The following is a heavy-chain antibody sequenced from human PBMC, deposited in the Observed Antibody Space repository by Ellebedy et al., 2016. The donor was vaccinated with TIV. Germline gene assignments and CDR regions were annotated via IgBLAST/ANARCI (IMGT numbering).Heavy chain of an antibody. CDR1: GFSFSEHW. Sequence: GGSLRLXXAGSGFSFSEHWMSWVRHVPGKGLVWVSCINCDGRSTHYADSVKGRFTVSRDNAKSTLYLQMNSLRDEDTAVYFCARGGRWTSGLAPDWGQGTLVTVSS. CDR2: INCDGRST. V-gene: IGHV3-74*01. J-gene: IGHJ4*02. CDR3: ARGGRWTSGLAPD. D-gene: IGHD6-13*01.